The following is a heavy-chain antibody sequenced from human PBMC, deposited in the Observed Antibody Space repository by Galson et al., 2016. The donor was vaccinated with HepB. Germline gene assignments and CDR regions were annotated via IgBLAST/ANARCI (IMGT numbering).Heavy chain of an antibody. D-gene: IGHD3-22*01. V-gene: IGHV4-31*03. CDR3: ARYYDNNSRLDY. CDR2: ISHSGNT. J-gene: IGHJ4*02. CDR1: GGSISSGTYY. Sequence: TLSLTCTVSGGSISSGTYYWSWIRQHTGKGLEWIGYISHSGNTFYNPSLKSRVTISVDTSKNHFSLKLSSVTAADTAVYYCARYYDNNSRLDYWGQGTLVTVSS.